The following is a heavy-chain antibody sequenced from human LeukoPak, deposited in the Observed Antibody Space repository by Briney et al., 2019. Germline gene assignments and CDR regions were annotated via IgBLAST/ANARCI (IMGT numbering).Heavy chain of an antibody. Sequence: PGGSLRLSCAASGFTFSGYGMHWVRQAPGKGLEWVAFIPYDGNNKYYTDSVKGRFTISRDNSKNTLYLQMDSLRAEDTAVYYCAKDNSDWSNNFDSWGQGTLVTVSS. CDR2: IPYDGNNK. J-gene: IGHJ4*02. D-gene: IGHD6-19*01. V-gene: IGHV3-30*02. CDR3: AKDNSDWSNNFDS. CDR1: GFTFSGYG.